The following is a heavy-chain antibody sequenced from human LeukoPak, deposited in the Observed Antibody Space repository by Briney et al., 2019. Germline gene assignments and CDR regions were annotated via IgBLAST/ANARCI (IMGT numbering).Heavy chain of an antibody. Sequence: SETLSLTCAVSVGSFSGYYCTWVRQPPGQGLEWIGEINNSGSTNYNTSLNSLVTISVDTSKNQYSLKLSSVTAADTAVYYCAREDTVFDDWGQGTLVTVAS. CDR3: AREDTVFDD. CDR1: VGSFSGYY. J-gene: IGHJ4*02. D-gene: IGHD4-17*01. V-gene: IGHV4-34*01. CDR2: INNSGST.